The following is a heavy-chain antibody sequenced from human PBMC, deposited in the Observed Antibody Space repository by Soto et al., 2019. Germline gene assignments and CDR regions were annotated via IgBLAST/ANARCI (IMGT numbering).Heavy chain of an antibody. D-gene: IGHD3-3*01. CDR2: ISTYNGNT. Sequence: GASVKVSCKASGYTFTSYGISWVRQAPGQGLEWMGWISTYNGNTNYAQKLQGRVTMTTDTSTSTAYVELRSLRSDDTAVYYCARDKSGIRFLGWSDYFDYWGQGTLVTVSS. CDR3: ARDKSGIRFLGWSDYFDY. CDR1: GYTFTSYG. J-gene: IGHJ4*02. V-gene: IGHV1-18*01.